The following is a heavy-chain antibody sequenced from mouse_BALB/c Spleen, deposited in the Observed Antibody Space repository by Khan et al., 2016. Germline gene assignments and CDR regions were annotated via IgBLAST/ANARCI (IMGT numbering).Heavy chain of an antibody. V-gene: IGHV14-3*02. Sequence: EVKLKQSGAELVKPGASVKLSCTASGFNIKDTYMHWVKQRPEQGLEWIGRIDPANVNTKYDPKFQGKATITADTSSNTAYLQLSSLTSEDTAVYYCTREGYYPYWGQGTTLTVSS. D-gene: IGHD2-3*01. J-gene: IGHJ2*01. CDR3: TREGYYPY. CDR1: GFNIKDTY. CDR2: IDPANVNT.